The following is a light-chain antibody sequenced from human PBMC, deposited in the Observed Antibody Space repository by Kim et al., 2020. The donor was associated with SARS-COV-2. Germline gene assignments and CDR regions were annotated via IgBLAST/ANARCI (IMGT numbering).Light chain of an antibody. CDR3: QQYSLFPLT. CDR2: AAS. V-gene: IGKV1-16*01. Sequence: APVGARVTFPGRASQAINNHLAWFQQKSGKAPKSLIYAASTLQSGVPSRFSGSGFGTDFTLTISGLQPEDFATYYCQQYSLFPLTFGGGTKVDIK. J-gene: IGKJ4*01. CDR1: QAINNH.